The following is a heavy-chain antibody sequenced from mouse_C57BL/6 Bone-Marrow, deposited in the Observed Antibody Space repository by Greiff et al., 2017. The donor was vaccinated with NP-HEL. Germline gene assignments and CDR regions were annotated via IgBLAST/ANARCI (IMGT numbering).Heavy chain of an antibody. Sequence: QVQLKESGAELARPGASVKLSCKASGYTFTSYGISWVKQRTGQGLEWIGEIYPRSGNTYYNEKFKGKATLTADKSSSTAYMELRSLTSEDSAVYFCARSPAGPYYFDYWGQGTTLTVSS. CDR1: GYTFTSYG. J-gene: IGHJ2*01. CDR3: ARSPAGPYYFDY. V-gene: IGHV1-81*01. D-gene: IGHD3-3*01. CDR2: IYPRSGNT.